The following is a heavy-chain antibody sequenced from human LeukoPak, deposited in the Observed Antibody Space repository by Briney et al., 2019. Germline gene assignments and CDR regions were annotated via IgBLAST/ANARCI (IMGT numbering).Heavy chain of an antibody. J-gene: IGHJ4*02. D-gene: IGHD6-13*01. CDR3: AKGVSSTWYTLDY. Sequence: GGSLRLSCAASGFTFSSYSMNWVRQAPGKGLEWVSSISSSSSYIYYADSVKGRFTISRDNSKNTLYLQMNSLRVEDTAVYHCAKGVSSTWYTLDYWGQGTLVTVSS. CDR2: ISSSSSYI. V-gene: IGHV3-21*04. CDR1: GFTFSSYS.